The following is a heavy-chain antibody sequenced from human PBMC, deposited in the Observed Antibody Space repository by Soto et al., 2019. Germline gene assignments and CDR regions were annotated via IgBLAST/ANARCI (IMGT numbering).Heavy chain of an antibody. J-gene: IGHJ4*02. Sequence: PGGSLRLSCAASGFIFRNYDMHVVLQCTGKGLEWVSAIGSDYKTYYAGSVKGRFTISRENAGNSLYLQMNSLTAGDTATYYCSRRYCSGDRCPGIGFDYWGRGILVTVS. V-gene: IGHV3-13*01. D-gene: IGHD2-15*01. CDR3: SRRYCSGDRCPGIGFDY. CDR1: GFIFRNYD. CDR2: IGSDYKT.